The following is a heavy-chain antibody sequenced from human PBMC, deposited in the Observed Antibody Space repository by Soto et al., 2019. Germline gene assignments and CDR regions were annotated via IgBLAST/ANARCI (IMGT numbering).Heavy chain of an antibody. CDR1: GGSISSGGYY. J-gene: IGHJ4*02. CDR3: AREVPTTRFFDY. CDR2: IYYSGST. Sequence: SETLSLTCTVSGGSISSGGYYWSWIRQHPGKGLEWIGYIYYSGSTYYNPSLKSRVTISVDTSKNQFSLKLSSVTAADTAVYYGAREVPTTRFFDYWGQGTLVTVSS. D-gene: IGHD1-26*01. V-gene: IGHV4-31*03.